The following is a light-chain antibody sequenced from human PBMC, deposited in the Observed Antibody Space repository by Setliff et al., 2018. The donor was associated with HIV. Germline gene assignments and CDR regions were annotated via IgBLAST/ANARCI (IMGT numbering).Light chain of an antibody. CDR3: SSYTSSGALWV. V-gene: IGLV2-14*01. J-gene: IGLJ3*02. CDR2: DVT. CDR1: SSDVGGYNY. Sequence: GQSITISCTGTSSDVGGYNYVSWYQQHPGKAPILMIYDVTDRPSGVSNRFSGSKSGNTASLTISGLQAEDEADYYCSSYTSSGALWVFGGGTKVTVL.